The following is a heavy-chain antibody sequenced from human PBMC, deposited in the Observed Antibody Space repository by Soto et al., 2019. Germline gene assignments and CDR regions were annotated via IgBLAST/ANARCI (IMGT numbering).Heavy chain of an antibody. CDR2: IYHTGTT. V-gene: IGHV4-30-2*01. CDR3: TALPYFDWAQGFDP. J-gene: IGHJ5*02. Sequence: SETLSLTCAVSGGSISSGGYSWSWIRQPPGKGLEWIGEIYHTGTTHYNVSLRSRVTISIDKSKNLFSLTLISVTAADTAVYYCTALPYFDWAQGFDPWGQGTLVTVSS. D-gene: IGHD3-9*01. CDR1: GGSISSGGYS.